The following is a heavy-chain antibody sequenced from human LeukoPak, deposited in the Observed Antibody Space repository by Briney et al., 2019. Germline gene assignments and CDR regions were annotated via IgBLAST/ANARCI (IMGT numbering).Heavy chain of an antibody. CDR3: ARGVLYYYDSSGYYDFDD. Sequence: PGGSLRLSCAASGFTFSSYWMSWVRQAPGKGLEWVANIKQDGSEKYYVDSVKGRFTISRDNTKNSLYLQMNSLRAEATAVYYCARGVLYYYDSSGYYDFDDWGQGPLVTVS. CDR1: GFTFSSYW. V-gene: IGHV3-7*04. J-gene: IGHJ4*02. D-gene: IGHD3-22*01. CDR2: IKQDGSEK.